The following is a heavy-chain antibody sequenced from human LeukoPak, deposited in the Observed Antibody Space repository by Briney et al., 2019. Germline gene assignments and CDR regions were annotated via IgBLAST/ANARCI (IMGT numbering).Heavy chain of an antibody. Sequence: ASVKVSCKASGYTFTGYYMHWVRQAPGQGLEWMGRINPNSGGTNYAQKFQGRVTMTRDTSISTAYMELSRLRSAATAVSYCARDTKSDYGDYGAAFDIWGQGTMVTVSS. J-gene: IGHJ3*02. V-gene: IGHV1-2*06. CDR1: GYTFTGYY. CDR2: INPNSGGT. D-gene: IGHD4-17*01. CDR3: ARDTKSDYGDYGAAFDI.